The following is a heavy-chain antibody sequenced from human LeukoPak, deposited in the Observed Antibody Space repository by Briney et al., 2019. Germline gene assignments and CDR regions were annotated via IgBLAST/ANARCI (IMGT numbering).Heavy chain of an antibody. D-gene: IGHD2-2*01. CDR3: ARATGPTSGHVDY. V-gene: IGHV1-69*01. CDR2: IIPIFGTA. J-gene: IGHJ4*02. CDR1: GGTFSSYA. Sequence: SVKVSCKASGGTFSSYAISWVRQAPGQGREWMGGIIPIFGTANYAQKFQGRVTITADEPTSTAYMELSSLRSEDTAVYYCARATGPTSGHVDYWGQGTLVTVSS.